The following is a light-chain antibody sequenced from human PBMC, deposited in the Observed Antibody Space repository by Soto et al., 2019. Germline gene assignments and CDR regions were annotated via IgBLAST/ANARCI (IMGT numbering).Light chain of an antibody. CDR3: GTWDSSLSAVV. Sequence: QSVLTQPASVSAASGQKVTISCSGSSSNIGNNYVSWYQQLPGTAPKLLIYDNNKRPSGIPDRFSGSKSGTSATLGITGLQTGDEADYYCGTWDSSLSAVVFGGGTKLTV. J-gene: IGLJ2*01. V-gene: IGLV1-51*01. CDR2: DNN. CDR1: SSNIGNNY.